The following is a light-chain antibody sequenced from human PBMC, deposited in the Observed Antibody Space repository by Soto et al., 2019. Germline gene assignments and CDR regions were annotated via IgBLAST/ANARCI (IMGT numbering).Light chain of an antibody. V-gene: IGLV2-11*01. J-gene: IGLJ1*01. Sequence: QSALTQPRSVSGSPGQSVTISCTGTSSDVGGYIFVSWYQQHPGKAPKLMVYDVTKRPSGVPDRFSGSKSGNTASLTISGLQAEDEADYYCCSYAGTYTYVFGTGTKLTVL. CDR2: DVT. CDR1: SSDVGGYIF. CDR3: CSYAGTYTYV.